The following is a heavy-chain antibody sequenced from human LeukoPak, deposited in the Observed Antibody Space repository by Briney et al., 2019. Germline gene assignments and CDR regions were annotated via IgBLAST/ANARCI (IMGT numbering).Heavy chain of an antibody. CDR2: IYYSGST. J-gene: IGHJ3*02. CDR3: AVDCSSPSCYGQSAFDI. D-gene: IGHD2-2*01. Sequence: PSETLSLTCTVSGGSISSSSYYWGWIRQPPGKGLEWIGSIYYSGSTYYNPSLKSRVTISVDTSKNQFSLKLSSVTAADTAVYYCAVDCSSPSCYGQSAFDIWGQGTMVTVSS. V-gene: IGHV4-39*07. CDR1: GGSISSSSYY.